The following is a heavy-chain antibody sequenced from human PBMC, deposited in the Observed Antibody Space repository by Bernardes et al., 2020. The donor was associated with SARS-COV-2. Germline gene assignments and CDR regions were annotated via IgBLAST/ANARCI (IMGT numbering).Heavy chain of an antibody. D-gene: IGHD4-17*01. CDR1: GFTFSSYG. CDR3: AKDRSKVTTYYYYYGMDV. CDR2: ISYDGSNK. V-gene: IGHV3-30*18. J-gene: IGHJ6*02. Sequence: GGSLRLSCAASGFTFSSYGMHWVRQAPGKGLEWVAVISYDGSNKYYADSVKGRFTISRDNSKNTLYLQMNSLRAEDTAVYYCAKDRSKVTTYYYYYGMDVRLQQTPVTVS.